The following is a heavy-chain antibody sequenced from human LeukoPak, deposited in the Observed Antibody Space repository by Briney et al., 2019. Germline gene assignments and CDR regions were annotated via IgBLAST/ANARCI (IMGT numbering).Heavy chain of an antibody. CDR2: ISYDGSNK. V-gene: IGHV3-30*04. J-gene: IGHJ4*02. Sequence: GRSLRLSCAASGFTFSSYAMHLVRQAPGKGLEWGAVISYDGSNKYYADSVKGRFTISRDNSKNTLYLQMNSLRAEDTAVYYCARAGTGYSYGFFDYWGQGTLVTVSS. CDR3: ARAGTGYSYGFFDY. CDR1: GFTFSSYA. D-gene: IGHD5-18*01.